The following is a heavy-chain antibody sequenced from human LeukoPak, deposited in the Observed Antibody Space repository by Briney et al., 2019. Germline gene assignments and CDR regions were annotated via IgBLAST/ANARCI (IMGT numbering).Heavy chain of an antibody. Sequence: GGSLRLSCAASGFTFSSYWMHWVRQAPGKGLVWVSRINTDGSSTSYADSVKGRFTISRDNAKNTLYLQMNSLRAEDTAVYYCAKEPYSSGWWGYFDYWGQGTLVTVSS. V-gene: IGHV3-74*01. CDR3: AKEPYSSGWWGYFDY. CDR1: GFTFSSYW. CDR2: INTDGSST. D-gene: IGHD6-19*01. J-gene: IGHJ4*02.